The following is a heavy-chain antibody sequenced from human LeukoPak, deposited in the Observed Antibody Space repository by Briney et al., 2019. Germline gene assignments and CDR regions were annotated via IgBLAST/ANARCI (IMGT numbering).Heavy chain of an antibody. CDR2: INDYTGDT. CDR1: GGSSTDYF. J-gene: IGHJ6*02. V-gene: IGHV4-34*01. Sequence: SETLSLTCTVFGGSSTDYFWTWIRHSPRQGQGWIGEINDYTGDTKYNPSLNSRVSISLEKSKNQFSLELRSVTAADTAVYYCARGRIAKIVVVHSFSYGMDVWGQGTTVTVSS. D-gene: IGHD3-22*01. CDR3: ARGRIAKIVVVHSFSYGMDV.